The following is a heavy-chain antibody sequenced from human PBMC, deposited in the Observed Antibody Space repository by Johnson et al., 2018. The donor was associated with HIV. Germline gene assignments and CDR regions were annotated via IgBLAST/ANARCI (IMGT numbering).Heavy chain of an antibody. CDR2: IWYDGSNK. CDR1: GFTFSSYG. V-gene: IGHV3-33*01. D-gene: IGHD2-8*02. CDR3: ARKPGWGRTLAFDI. J-gene: IGHJ3*02. Sequence: QVQLVESGGGVVQPGRSLRLSCAASGFTFSSYGMHWVRQAPGKGLEWVAVIWYDGSNKYYAASVKGRFTISRDNSKNTLFLQMNRLRAEDTAVYYCARKPGWGRTLAFDIWGQGTMVTVSS.